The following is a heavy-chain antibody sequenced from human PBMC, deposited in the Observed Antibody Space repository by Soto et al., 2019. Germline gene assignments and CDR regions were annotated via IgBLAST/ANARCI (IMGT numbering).Heavy chain of an antibody. CDR2: INPSGGST. J-gene: IGHJ5*02. CDR3: ARVEIAVAGTWWFDP. Sequence: ASVKVSCKASGYTFTSYYMHWVRQAPGQGLEWMGIINPSGGSTSYAQKFQGRVTMTRDTSTSTVYMELSSLRSEDTAVYYCARVEIAVAGTWWFDPWGQGTLVTVSS. D-gene: IGHD6-19*01. V-gene: IGHV1-46*01. CDR1: GYTFTSYY.